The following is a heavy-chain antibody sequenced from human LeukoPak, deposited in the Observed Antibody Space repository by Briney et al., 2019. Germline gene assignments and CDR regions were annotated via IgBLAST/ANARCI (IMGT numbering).Heavy chain of an antibody. D-gene: IGHD3-9*01. CDR1: NGSISTYY. CDR2: IYYSGTT. CDR3: ARGGRYFDWLVYFDY. J-gene: IGHJ4*02. V-gene: IGHV4-59*01. Sequence: PSETLSLTRTVSNGSISTYYWSWIRQPPGKGLEWIGYIYYSGTTNRNPSLKSRVTMSLDTSKNQFSLKLSSVTAADTAVYYCARGGRYFDWLVYFDYWGQGTLVTVSS.